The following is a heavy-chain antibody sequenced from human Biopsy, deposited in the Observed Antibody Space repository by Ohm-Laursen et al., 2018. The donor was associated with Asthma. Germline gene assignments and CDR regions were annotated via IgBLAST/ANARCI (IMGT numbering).Heavy chain of an antibody. J-gene: IGHJ4*02. V-gene: IGHV3-23*01. CDR1: GFTFSSYA. CDR2: ISGSGGST. CDR3: AKAREDIVVVVAVSDS. Sequence: SLRLSCTASGFTFSSYAMSWVRQPSGKGLEWVSAISGSGGSTYYADSVKGRFTISRDNSKNTLHLQMNSLRAEDSAVYYCAKAREDIVVVVAVSDSWGQGTLVTVSS. D-gene: IGHD2-15*01.